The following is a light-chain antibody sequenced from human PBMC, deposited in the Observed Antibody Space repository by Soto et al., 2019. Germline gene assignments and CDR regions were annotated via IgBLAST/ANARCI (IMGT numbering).Light chain of an antibody. J-gene: IGLJ1*01. CDR3: CSSGGSPTYV. CDR1: SSNVGSYKL. Sequence: QSALTQPASVSGSPGQSITISCTGPSSNVGSYKLVSWYQQHPGKAPKLMIFEVNKRPSGVSNRCSGSKSGNTASLTISGLKVEDEADYYCCSSGGSPTYVFGTGTKLTVL. V-gene: IGLV2-23*02. CDR2: EVN.